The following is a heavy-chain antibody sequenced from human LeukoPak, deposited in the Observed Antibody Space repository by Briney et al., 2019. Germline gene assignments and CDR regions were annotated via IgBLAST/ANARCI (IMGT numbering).Heavy chain of an antibody. CDR2: INPNSGGT. D-gene: IGHD6-13*01. CDR1: GYTFASYG. J-gene: IGHJ1*01. V-gene: IGHV1-2*02. CDR3: ARGRGHGYSSSWYQVAYFQH. Sequence: GASVKVSCKASGYTFASYGISWVRQAPGQGLEWMGWINPNSGGTNYAQKFQGRVTMTRDTSISTAYMELSRLRSDDTAVYYCARGRGHGYSSSWYQVAYFQHWGQGTLVTVSS.